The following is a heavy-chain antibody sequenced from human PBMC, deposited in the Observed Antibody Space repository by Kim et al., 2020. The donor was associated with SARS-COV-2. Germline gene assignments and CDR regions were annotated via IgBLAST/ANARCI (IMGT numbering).Heavy chain of an antibody. CDR3: ARRYCSSTSCYYNYYYGMDV. D-gene: IGHD2-2*01. J-gene: IGHJ6*02. Sequence: ASVKVSCKASGYTFTSYGISWVRQAPGQGLEWMGWISAYNGNTNYAQKLQGRVTMTTDTSTSTAYMELRSLRSDDTAVYYCARRYCSSTSCYYNYYYGMDVWGQGTTVTVSS. V-gene: IGHV1-18*01. CDR2: ISAYNGNT. CDR1: GYTFTSYG.